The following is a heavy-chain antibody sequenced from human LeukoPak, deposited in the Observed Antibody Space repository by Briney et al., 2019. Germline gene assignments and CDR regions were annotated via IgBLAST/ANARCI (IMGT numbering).Heavy chain of an antibody. D-gene: IGHD5-18*01. CDR2: VKRKSAGGTI. CDR1: GFIFSDAW. V-gene: IGHV3-15*01. J-gene: IGHJ3*02. CDR3: TTEYSVFAFDI. Sequence: PGESLRLSCVGSGFIFSDAWLTWVRQAPGKGLEWLGRVKRKSAGGTIDYAAPVKGRFTISGDDSTDTVSLQLNSLTTEDTAVYYCTTEYSVFAFDIWGHGTMVTVSS.